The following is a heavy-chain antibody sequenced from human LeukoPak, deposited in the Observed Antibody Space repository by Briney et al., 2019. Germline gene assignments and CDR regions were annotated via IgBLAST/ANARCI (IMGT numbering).Heavy chain of an antibody. V-gene: IGHV3-23*01. CDR2: ISGSGGST. J-gene: IGHJ4*02. CDR1: GFTFSSYA. D-gene: IGHD3-22*01. CDR3: ARDSSGYYAAPFDY. Sequence: GGSLRLSCAASGFTFSSYAMSWVRQAPGKGLEWVSAISGSGGSTYYADSVKGRFTISRDNSKNTLYLQMNNLRAEDTAVYYCARDSSGYYAAPFDYWGQGTLVTVSS.